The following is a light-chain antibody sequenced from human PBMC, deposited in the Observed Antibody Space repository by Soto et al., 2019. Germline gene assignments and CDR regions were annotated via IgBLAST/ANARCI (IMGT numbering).Light chain of an antibody. CDR2: NNN. CDR3: AAWDDSLNGLV. Sequence: SVLTQPPSASGTPGQRVTISCSGSSSNIGSNTVNWYQQLPGTAPKLLIYNNNQRPSGVPDRCSGSKSGTSASLAISGLQCEDEADYYCAAWDDSLNGLVFGTGTKLTVL. J-gene: IGLJ1*01. V-gene: IGLV1-44*01. CDR1: SSNIGSNT.